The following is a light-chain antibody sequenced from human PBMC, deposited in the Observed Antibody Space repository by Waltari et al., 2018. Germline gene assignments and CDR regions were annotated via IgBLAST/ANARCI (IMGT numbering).Light chain of an antibody. V-gene: IGKV3-20*01. CDR2: GAS. CDR1: QSVSRF. Sequence: VMPQSPGKLSLSPVDRGTPSRRARQSVSRFLAWYQQKPGQAPRLLIYGASTRATGIPDRFSGSGSGTDFSLTISRLEPEDFAVYYCQKYDRLPATFGQGTKVEIK. CDR3: QKYDRLPAT. J-gene: IGKJ1*01.